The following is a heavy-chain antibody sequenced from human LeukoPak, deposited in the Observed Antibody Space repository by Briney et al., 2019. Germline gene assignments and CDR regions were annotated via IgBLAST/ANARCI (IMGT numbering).Heavy chain of an antibody. CDR3: ARGLCGGDCYSD. CDR1: EFTFSSYG. Sequence: GGSLRLSCAASEFTFSSYGMHWVRQAPGKGLEWVAVIWYDGSNKYYADSVKGRFTISRDNSKNTLYLQMNSLRAEDTAAYYCARGLCGGDCYSDWGQGTLVTVSS. D-gene: IGHD2-21*02. J-gene: IGHJ4*02. CDR2: IWYDGSNK. V-gene: IGHV3-33*01.